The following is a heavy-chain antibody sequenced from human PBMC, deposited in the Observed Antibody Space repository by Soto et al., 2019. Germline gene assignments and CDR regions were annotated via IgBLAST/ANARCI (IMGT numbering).Heavy chain of an antibody. CDR1: LY. CDR3: ARESAGTGRSHGFGP. Sequence: LYRGWSRKTPGKGLEWIGFIYYTGNTKYNPSLNGRVTMSMDTSNNQFSLKLSSVTAADTAVYYCARESAGTGRSHGFGPWAQGTLVTVSS. D-gene: IGHD6-13*01. V-gene: IGHV4-59*13. J-gene: IGHJ5*02. CDR2: IYYTGNT.